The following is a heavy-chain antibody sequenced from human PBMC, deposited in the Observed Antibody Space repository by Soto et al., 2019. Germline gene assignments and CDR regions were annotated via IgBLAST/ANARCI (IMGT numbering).Heavy chain of an antibody. CDR2: TYYRSKWYN. CDR3: AREMYNWNPDAFDI. D-gene: IGHD1-20*01. CDR1: GESVSSNSAA. V-gene: IGHV6-1*01. Sequence: SQTLSRTCVISGESVSSNSAALNCISQSPSRGLEWLGRTYYRSKWYNDYAVSVKSRITINPDTSKNQFSLQLSSVTPEDTAVYYCAREMYNWNPDAFDIWGQGTMVTVSS. J-gene: IGHJ3*02.